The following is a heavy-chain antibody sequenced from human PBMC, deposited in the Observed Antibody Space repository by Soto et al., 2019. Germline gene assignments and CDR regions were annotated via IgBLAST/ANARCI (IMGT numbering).Heavy chain of an antibody. CDR1: GGSISSGGYY. D-gene: IGHD1-7*01. Sequence: SETLSLTCTVSGGSISSGGYYWSWIRQHPGKGLEWIGYIYYSGSTYYNPSLKSRVTISVDTSKNQFSLKLSSVTAADTAVYYCARGPNYDHYYYYMDVWGKGTTVTVSS. J-gene: IGHJ6*03. CDR3: ARGPNYDHYYYYMDV. V-gene: IGHV4-31*03. CDR2: IYYSGST.